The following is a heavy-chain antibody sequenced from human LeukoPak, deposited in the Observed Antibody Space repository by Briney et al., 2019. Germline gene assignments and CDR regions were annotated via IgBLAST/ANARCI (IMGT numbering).Heavy chain of an antibody. J-gene: IGHJ4*02. CDR1: GFTFSSYA. V-gene: IGHV3-30*04. Sequence: GGSLRLSCAASGFTFSSYAMHWVRQAPGKGLEWVAVISYDGSNKYYADSVKGRFTISRDNSKNTLYLQMNSLRAEDTAVYYCARDSLVVAAPSFDYWGQGTLVTVSS. D-gene: IGHD2-15*01. CDR2: ISYDGSNK. CDR3: ARDSLVVAAPSFDY.